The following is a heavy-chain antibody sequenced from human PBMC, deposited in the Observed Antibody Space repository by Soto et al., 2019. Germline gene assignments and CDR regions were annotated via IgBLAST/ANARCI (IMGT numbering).Heavy chain of an antibody. CDR3: ARGLDKNYDTFTGYSTYGVDV. CDR2: INPSGGGT. V-gene: IGHV1-46*01. J-gene: IGHJ6*02. CDR1: GYTFSNYY. Sequence: ASVKVSWKASGYTFSNYYIHWVRQAPGPGLEWIGIINPSGGGTTYAQKFQGRVTMARDTSTSTVYMELSSLRSDDTAVYYCARGLDKNYDTFTGYSTYGVDVWGQGTPVTVSS. D-gene: IGHD3-9*01.